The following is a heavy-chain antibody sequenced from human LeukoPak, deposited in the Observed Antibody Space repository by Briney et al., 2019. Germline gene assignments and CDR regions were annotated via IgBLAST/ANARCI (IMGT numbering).Heavy chain of an antibody. CDR3: ARAVRMVRIGAFDI. J-gene: IGHJ3*02. CDR1: GFTFSIYA. V-gene: IGHV3-11*01. D-gene: IGHD3-10*01. CDR2: IGISDTTK. Sequence: GGSLRLSCAASGFTFSIYAMTWIRQAPGKGLEWVSYIGISDTTKYYAGSVKGRFTISRDNAKNSLYLHMNSLRADDTAVYYCARAVRMVRIGAFDIWGQGTMVTASS.